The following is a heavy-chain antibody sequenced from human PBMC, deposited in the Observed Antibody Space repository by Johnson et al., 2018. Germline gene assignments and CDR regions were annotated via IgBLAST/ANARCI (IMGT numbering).Heavy chain of an antibody. Sequence: QVQLVQSGGGVVQPGGSXRLSCAASGFTFSSYGMHWVRQAPGQGLDWVAVISYDGSSKNYADSVKGRFTISRDNSKNTLDLEMNRLTVEDTAVYYCAKDGGGGSVAVDSWGQGTTVTVSS. V-gene: IGHV3-30*18. D-gene: IGHD5-24*01. CDR2: ISYDGSSK. CDR1: GFTFSSYG. J-gene: IGHJ3*02. CDR3: AKDGGGGSVAVDS.